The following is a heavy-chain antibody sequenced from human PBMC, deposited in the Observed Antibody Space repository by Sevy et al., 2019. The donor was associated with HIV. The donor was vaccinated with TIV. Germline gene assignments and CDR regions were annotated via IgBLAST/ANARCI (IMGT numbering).Heavy chain of an antibody. J-gene: IGHJ6*02. CDR3: ARDRLPHYSGYGLKYYYYYGMDV. D-gene: IGHD3-22*01. V-gene: IGHV3-30*04. Sequence: GESLKISCAASGFTFSSYAMHWVRQAPGKGLEWVAVISYDGSNKYYADSVKGRFTISRDNSKNTRYLQMNSLRAEDTAVYYCARDRLPHYSGYGLKYYYYYGMDVWGQGTTVTVSS. CDR2: ISYDGSNK. CDR1: GFTFSSYA.